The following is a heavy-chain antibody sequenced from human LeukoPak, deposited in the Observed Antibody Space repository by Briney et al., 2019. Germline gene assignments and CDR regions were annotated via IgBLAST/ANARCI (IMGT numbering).Heavy chain of an antibody. CDR1: GGSISSYY. Sequence: SETLSLICTVSGGSISSYYWNWIRQPPGKGLEWIGYIYTSESTNYTPSLKSRVTISVDTTKKQFSLNLSSVTAADTAVYYCAGGNYYYYYIDVWGKGTTVTVSS. CDR2: IYTSEST. CDR3: AGGNYYYYYIDV. J-gene: IGHJ6*03. D-gene: IGHD3-3*01. V-gene: IGHV4-4*09.